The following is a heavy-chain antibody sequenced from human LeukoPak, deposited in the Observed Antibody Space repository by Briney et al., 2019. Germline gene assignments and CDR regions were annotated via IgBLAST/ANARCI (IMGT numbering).Heavy chain of an antibody. D-gene: IGHD3-10*01. CDR2: VSYEGSTQ. CDR1: GFTFSSYG. V-gene: IGHV3-30*18. CDR3: TKEGLGSGTFSAWFDP. J-gene: IGHJ5*02. Sequence: GGSLRLSCTPSGFTFSSYGMHWVRQAPGKGLEWVAVVSYEGSTQYYADSVKGRFTISRGNSKNTLYLQMNSLRVEDTAVYYCTKEGLGSGTFSAWFDPWGQGTLVTVSS.